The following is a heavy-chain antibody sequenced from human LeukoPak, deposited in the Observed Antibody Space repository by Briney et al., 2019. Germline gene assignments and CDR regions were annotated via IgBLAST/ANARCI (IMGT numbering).Heavy chain of an antibody. D-gene: IGHD6-19*01. CDR3: ARRPYTSGWYYYFDY. Sequence: PSETLSLTCTVSGGSLSIYDWCWIRQPLRKGLDWMGRIYYSGSTYYNPSLKSRVTIYVDTSKNQFSLRLSSVTAADTAVYYCARRPYTSGWYYYFDYWGQGPLVTVSS. J-gene: IGHJ4*02. V-gene: IGHV4-39*01. CDR2: IYYSGST. CDR1: GGSLSIYD.